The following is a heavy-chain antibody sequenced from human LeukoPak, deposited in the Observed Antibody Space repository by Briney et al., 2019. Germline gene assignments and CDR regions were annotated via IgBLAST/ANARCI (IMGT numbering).Heavy chain of an antibody. CDR1: GGSISSGGYC. CDR2: IYYSGST. V-gene: IGHV4-31*03. J-gene: IGHJ5*02. Sequence: SETLSLTCTVSGGSISSGGYCWSWIRQHPGKGLEWIGYIYYSGSTHYNPSLKSRVTISVDTSKNQFSLKLSSVTAADTAVYYCARDMTDWWFDPWGQGTLVTVSS. CDR3: ARDMTDWWFDP. D-gene: IGHD3-9*01.